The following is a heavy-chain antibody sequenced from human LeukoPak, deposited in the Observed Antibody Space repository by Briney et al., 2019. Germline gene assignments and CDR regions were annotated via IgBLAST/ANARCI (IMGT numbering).Heavy chain of an antibody. CDR2: INHSGST. J-gene: IGHJ4*02. D-gene: IGHD1-26*01. CDR1: GDSISGYY. Sequence: SETLSLTCTVSGDSISGYYWSWIRQPPGKGLEWIGEINHSGSTNYNPSLKSRVTISVDTSKNQFSLKLSSVTAADTAVYYCARCWEPGDFDYWGQGTLVTVSS. V-gene: IGHV4-34*01. CDR3: ARCWEPGDFDY.